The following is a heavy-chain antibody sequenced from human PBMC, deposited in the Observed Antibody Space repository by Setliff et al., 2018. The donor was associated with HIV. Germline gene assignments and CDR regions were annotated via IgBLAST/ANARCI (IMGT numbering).Heavy chain of an antibody. Sequence: ASVKVSCKVSGYTLTELSIHWVRQASGKGLEWMGGIIPKFGTPTYAQKFQGRATITADLSTSTAYMELSSLTSDYTAFYYCARDDGGAVAAFPWGQGTLVTVSS. V-gene: IGHV1-24*01. CDR2: IIPKFGTP. J-gene: IGHJ5*02. CDR1: GYTLTELS. D-gene: IGHD6-6*01. CDR3: ARDDGGAVAAFP.